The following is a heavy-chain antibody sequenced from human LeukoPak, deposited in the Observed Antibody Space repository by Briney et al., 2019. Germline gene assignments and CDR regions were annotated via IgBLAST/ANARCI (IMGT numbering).Heavy chain of an antibody. J-gene: IGHJ4*02. V-gene: IGHV3-23*01. CDR3: AKGGGASTYFDN. Sequence: GGSLRLSCAASGFTFSSYAMSWIRQAPGKGLEWVSTISGSGGDTYYADSVKGRFTISRDNSKNTLYLQMNSLRVEDTAVYYCAKGGGASTYFDNWGQGTLVTVSS. CDR1: GFTFSSYA. CDR2: ISGSGGDT. D-gene: IGHD1-26*01.